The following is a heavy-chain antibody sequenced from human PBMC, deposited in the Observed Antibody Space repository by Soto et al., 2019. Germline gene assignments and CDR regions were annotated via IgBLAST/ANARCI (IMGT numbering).Heavy chain of an antibody. V-gene: IGHV1-69*12. Sequence: QVQLVQSGAEVKKPGSSVKVSCKASGGTFSSYAISWVRQAPGQGLEWIGGIIPIFGTANNAQKFQGRVTFTDDEYTSPADMELRSLRAEVTSVYYCARDQRGYCCGGSCEPLDSWGQGTMVTVSS. CDR1: GGTFSSYA. CDR3: ARDQRGYCCGGSCEPLDS. J-gene: IGHJ4*02. CDR2: IIPIFGTA. D-gene: IGHD2-15*01.